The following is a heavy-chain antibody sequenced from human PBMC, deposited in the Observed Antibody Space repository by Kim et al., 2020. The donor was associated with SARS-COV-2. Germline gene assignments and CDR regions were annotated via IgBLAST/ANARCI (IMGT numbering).Heavy chain of an antibody. CDR3: ARDRGIGYFDL. D-gene: IGHD1-20*01. J-gene: IGHJ2*01. CDR1: GFTFSSYA. CDR2: ISYDGSNK. Sequence: GGSLRLSCAASGFTFSSYAMHWVRQAPGKGLEWVAVISYDGSNKYYVDSVKGRFTISRDNSKNTLYLQMNSLRAEDTAVYYCARDRGIGYFDLWGRGTLV. V-gene: IGHV3-30*04.